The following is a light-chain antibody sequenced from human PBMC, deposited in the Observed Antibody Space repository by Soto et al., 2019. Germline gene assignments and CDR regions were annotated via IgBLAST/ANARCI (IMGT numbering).Light chain of an antibody. Sequence: QSVLTQPPSASGTPGQRVSISCSGSSSNIGSNAVHWYQQFPGTAPRLLIYRDSQRPSGVPDRFSGSKSGTSASLVISGLQSEDEADYYCSSYTSSSSYVFGTGTKLTVL. CDR1: SSNIGSNA. V-gene: IGLV1-44*01. CDR2: RDS. CDR3: SSYTSSSSYV. J-gene: IGLJ1*01.